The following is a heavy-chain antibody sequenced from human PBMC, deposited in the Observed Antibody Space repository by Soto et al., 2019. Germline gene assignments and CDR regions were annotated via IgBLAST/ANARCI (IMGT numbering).Heavy chain of an antibody. D-gene: IGHD4-17*01. Sequence: QVQLQESGPGLVKPSETLALTCTVSGVSVTSGSFYWAWIRQPPGKGLEWIGFGSYRGTTNYKPSPKSRVTISVDTSRSQISLKVSSLTAADTAVYYCARGATVTQYDYWGQGTLVTVSS. CDR2: GSYRGTT. CDR3: ARGATVTQYDY. CDR1: GVSVTSGSFY. J-gene: IGHJ4*02. V-gene: IGHV4-61*01.